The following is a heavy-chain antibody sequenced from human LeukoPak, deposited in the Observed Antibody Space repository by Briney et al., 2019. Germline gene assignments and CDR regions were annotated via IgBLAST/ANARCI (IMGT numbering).Heavy chain of an antibody. V-gene: IGHV3-23*01. D-gene: IGHD1-1*01. Sequence: GGSLRLSCAASGFTFSSYAMYWVRQAPGKGLEWVSSITDSGGSTYYADSVKGRFTISRDNSKSTLYLQVNSLRAEDTAVFYCATLAIAKNWNDYWGKGTVVTVS. CDR1: GFTFSSYA. CDR2: ITDSGGST. CDR3: ATLAIAKNWNDY. J-gene: IGHJ4*02.